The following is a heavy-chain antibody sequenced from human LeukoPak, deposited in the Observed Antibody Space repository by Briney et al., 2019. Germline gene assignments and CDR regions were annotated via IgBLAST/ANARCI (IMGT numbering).Heavy chain of an antibody. J-gene: IGHJ4*02. CDR3: ARDRKELGAQMKQYYFDY. D-gene: IGHD1-26*01. CDR2: IYYSGST. Sequence: SETLSLTCTVSGGSISSYYWGWIRQPPGKGLEWIGSIYYSGSTYYNPSLKSRVTISVDTSKNQFSLKLSSVTAADTAVYYCARDRKELGAQMKQYYFDYGGQGPLVTVPS. V-gene: IGHV4-39*07. CDR1: GGSISSYY.